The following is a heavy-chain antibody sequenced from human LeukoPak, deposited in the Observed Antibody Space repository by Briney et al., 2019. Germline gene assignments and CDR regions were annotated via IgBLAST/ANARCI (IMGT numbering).Heavy chain of an antibody. CDR1: GGSFSGYY. CDR3: ARIRGYYYYMDV. Sequence: SETLSLTCAVYGGSFSGYYWSWIRQPPGKGLEWIGEINHSGSTNYNPSLKSRVTISVDTSKNQFSLKLSSVTAADTAVYYCARIRGYYYYMDVWGKGTTVTVSS. D-gene: IGHD3-10*01. CDR2: INHSGST. V-gene: IGHV4-34*01. J-gene: IGHJ6*03.